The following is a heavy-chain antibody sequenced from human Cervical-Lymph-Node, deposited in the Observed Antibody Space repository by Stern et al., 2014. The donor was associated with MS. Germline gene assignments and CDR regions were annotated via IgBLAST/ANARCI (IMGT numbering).Heavy chain of an antibody. CDR3: ASAYSSSHYYFDY. CDR1: GFSFSRYA. J-gene: IGHJ4*02. Sequence: VQLVESGGGLVQPGRSLRLSCAASGFSFSRYAMHWVRQAPGKGLEWVSLIWYDGSNPYYADSVTGRFTISRDNFKTTLYLQMNSLRAEDTAVYYCASAYSSSHYYFDYWGQGTLVTVSS. CDR2: IWYDGSNP. V-gene: IGHV3-33*01. D-gene: IGHD6-13*01.